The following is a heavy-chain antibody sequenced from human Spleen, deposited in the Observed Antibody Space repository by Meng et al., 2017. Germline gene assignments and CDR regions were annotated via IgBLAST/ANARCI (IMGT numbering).Heavy chain of an antibody. Sequence: SETLSLTCTVSGYSISSGDYWAWIRQPPGKGLEWIGSVYHSGNTYYNPSLRSRVSISVDTFKNQISLKLNSVTAADTAVYYCARDGSGADTSWFDPWGQGTLVTVSS. V-gene: IGHV4-38-2*02. J-gene: IGHJ5*02. CDR3: ARDGSGADTSWFDP. CDR1: GYSISSGDY. CDR2: VYHSGNT. D-gene: IGHD3-3*01.